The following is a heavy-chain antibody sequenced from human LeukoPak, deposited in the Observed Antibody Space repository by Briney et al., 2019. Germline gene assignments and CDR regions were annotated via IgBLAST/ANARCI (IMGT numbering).Heavy chain of an antibody. CDR1: GFTFSSYW. Sequence: GGSLRLSXAASGFTFSSYWMTWVRQAPGKGLEWVANIKYDGSEKDYMDSVKGRFTISRDNAKNSLYLQMNSLRAEDTAVYYCARDIEAAGLFLDYWGQGTLVTVSS. D-gene: IGHD6-13*01. CDR3: ARDIEAAGLFLDY. J-gene: IGHJ4*02. V-gene: IGHV3-7*01. CDR2: IKYDGSEK.